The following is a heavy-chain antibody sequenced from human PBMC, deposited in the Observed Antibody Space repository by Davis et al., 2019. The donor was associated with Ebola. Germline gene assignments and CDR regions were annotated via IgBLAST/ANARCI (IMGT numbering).Heavy chain of an antibody. CDR2: INAGNGNT. V-gene: IGHV1-3*01. CDR1: GYTFTSYA. Sequence: AASVKVSCKASGYTFTSYAMHWVRQAPGQRLEWMGWINAGNGNTKYSQKFQGRVTITRDTSASTAYMELSRLRFEDTAVYYCARDLLGVGDSYWGQGTLVTVSS. D-gene: IGHD2-21*02. CDR3: ARDLLGVGDSY. J-gene: IGHJ4*02.